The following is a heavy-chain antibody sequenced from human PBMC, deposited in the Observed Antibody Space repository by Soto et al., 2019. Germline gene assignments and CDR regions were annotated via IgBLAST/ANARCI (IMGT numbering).Heavy chain of an antibody. Sequence: QVRLVESGGGVVQPGKSLRLSCAASGFTFSSYAMNWVRQAPGKGLEWVALISYDGSNKYYADSVKGQFTISRDNSKNTLYLQMNSLRGEDTAVYYCVRRDGDSYYYYGLDVWGHGTTVTVSS. V-gene: IGHV3-30-3*01. CDR1: GFTFSSYA. CDR2: ISYDGSNK. CDR3: VRRDGDSYYYYGLDV. J-gene: IGHJ6*02. D-gene: IGHD4-17*01.